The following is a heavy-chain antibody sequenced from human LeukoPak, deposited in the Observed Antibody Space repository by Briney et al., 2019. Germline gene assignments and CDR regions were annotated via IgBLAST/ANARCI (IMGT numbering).Heavy chain of an antibody. J-gene: IGHJ2*01. Sequence: KSSETLSLTCTASGDSIITNDYYWGWIRQPPGKGLEWIGYIYHSGSTYYNPSLKSRVTISVDRSKNQFSLKLSSVTAADTAVYYCARTVVKDWYFDLWGRGTLVTVST. CDR1: GDSIITNDYY. CDR2: IYHSGST. CDR3: ARTVVKDWYFDL. D-gene: IGHD4-23*01. V-gene: IGHV4-30-2*01.